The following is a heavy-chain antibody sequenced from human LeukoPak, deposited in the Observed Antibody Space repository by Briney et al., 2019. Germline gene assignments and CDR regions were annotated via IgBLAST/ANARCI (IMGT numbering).Heavy chain of an antibody. Sequence: ASVKVSCKASGFTFTSSAMHWVRQAPGQGLEWMGIINPSGGSTSYAQKFQGRVTMTRDTSTSTVYMELSSLRSEDTAVYYCARDSLHRPSYYDFWREQLDHWGQGTLVTASS. CDR2: INPSGGST. CDR3: ARDSLHRPSYYDFWREQLDH. CDR1: GFTFTSSA. D-gene: IGHD3-3*01. V-gene: IGHV1-46*01. J-gene: IGHJ4*02.